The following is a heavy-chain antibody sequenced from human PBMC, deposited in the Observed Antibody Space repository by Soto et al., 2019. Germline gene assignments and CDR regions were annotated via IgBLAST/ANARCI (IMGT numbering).Heavy chain of an antibody. CDR2: ISVSGGST. CDR3: AKAFRSWSPFDF. J-gene: IGHJ4*02. Sequence: EVQLLESGGGLVQPGGSLRLSCAASGFTFSSYAMSWVRQAPGKGLEWVSAISVSGGSTYYADSVKGRFTISRDNSKNTLSLQMNSLRADDTAVYYCAKAFRSWSPFDFWGQGTLVTVSS. V-gene: IGHV3-23*01. CDR1: GFTFSSYA. D-gene: IGHD6-13*01.